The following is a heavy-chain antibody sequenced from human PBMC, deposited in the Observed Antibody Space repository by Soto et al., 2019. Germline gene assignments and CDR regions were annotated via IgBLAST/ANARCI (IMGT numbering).Heavy chain of an antibody. D-gene: IGHD3-22*01. CDR3: ARDPSHYYDSRGYYYYGMDV. CDR2: IIPIFGTA. V-gene: IGHV1-69*05. J-gene: IGHJ6*02. CDR1: GGTFSSYA. Sequence: QVQLVQSGAEVKKPGSSVKVSCKASGGTFSSYAISWVRQAPGQGLEWMGGIIPIFGTANYAQKFQGRVTITSNESTSPAYRELSSLRSENTAVYYCARDPSHYYDSRGYYYYGMDVWGQGTTVTVSS.